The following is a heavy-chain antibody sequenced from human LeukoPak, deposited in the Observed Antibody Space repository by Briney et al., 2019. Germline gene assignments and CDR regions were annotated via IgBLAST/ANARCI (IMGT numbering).Heavy chain of an antibody. CDR1: GFTFRNYW. CDR2: IKEDGSEI. V-gene: IGHV3-7*04. CDR3: ARDRYCSGS. Sequence: GGSLRLSCAASGFTFRNYWMTSVRQAPGKGLEWVANIKEDGSEIYYVESVKGRFTISRDNAKNSLYLQMNSLRAEDTAMYYCARDRYCSGSWGQGTLVAVAS. J-gene: IGHJ5*02. D-gene: IGHD2-15*01.